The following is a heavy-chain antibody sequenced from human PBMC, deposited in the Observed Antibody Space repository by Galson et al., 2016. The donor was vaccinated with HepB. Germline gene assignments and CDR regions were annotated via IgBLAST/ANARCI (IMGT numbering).Heavy chain of an antibody. CDR1: GFSFYNYA. Sequence: SLRLSCAASGFSFYNYALHWVRQAPGKGLEWVAFISYDGDDKFYADSVKGRFTISRDDSRNTVYLQMDRLRVEDTAVYFCVRDQYRVTKIFVAWGQGTLVTVSS. CDR3: VRDQYRVTKIFVA. CDR2: ISYDGDDK. V-gene: IGHV3-30*04. J-gene: IGHJ5*02. D-gene: IGHD5/OR15-5a*01.